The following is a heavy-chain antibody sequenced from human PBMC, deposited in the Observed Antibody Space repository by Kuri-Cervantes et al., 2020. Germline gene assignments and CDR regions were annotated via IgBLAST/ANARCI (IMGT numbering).Heavy chain of an antibody. CDR3: ARGPNSSSWGWAFDI. Sequence: GSLRLSCTVSGYSISSYYWSWIRQPPGKGLEWIGYIYYSGSTNYNPSLKSRVTISVDTSKNQFSLKLSSVTAADTAVYYCARGPNSSSWGWAFDIWGQGTMVTVSS. D-gene: IGHD6-13*01. V-gene: IGHV4-59*01. J-gene: IGHJ3*02. CDR2: IYYSGST. CDR1: GYSISSYY.